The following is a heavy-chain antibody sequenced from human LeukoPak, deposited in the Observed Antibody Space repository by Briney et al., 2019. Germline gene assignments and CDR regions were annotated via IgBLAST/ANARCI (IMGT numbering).Heavy chain of an antibody. Sequence: QSGGSLRLSCAASGFTFSSYGMHWVRQAPGKGLEWVAFIRYVGSNTYYADSVKGRFTISRDNSKNTLYLQMNSLRAEDTAVYYCAKGGDYSNYVADYWGQGTLVTVSS. CDR3: AKGGDYSNYVADY. D-gene: IGHD4-11*01. V-gene: IGHV3-30*02. CDR1: GFTFSSYG. J-gene: IGHJ4*02. CDR2: IRYVGSNT.